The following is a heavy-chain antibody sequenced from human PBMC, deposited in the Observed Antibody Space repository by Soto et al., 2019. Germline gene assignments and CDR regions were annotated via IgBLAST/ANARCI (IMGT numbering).Heavy chain of an antibody. V-gene: IGHV3-73*02. Sequence: EVQLVESGGGLVQPGGSLKLSGAASGFTFSGSAMHWVRQASGKGLEWVGRIRIKANNYATAYAVSVKGRFTISRDDSRNTAYLQMNSLKTEDTAVYYCARGVYDFWSGHPKGLDYWGQGTVVTVSS. J-gene: IGHJ4*02. D-gene: IGHD3-3*01. CDR1: GFTFSGSA. CDR3: ARGVYDFWSGHPKGLDY. CDR2: IRIKANNYAT.